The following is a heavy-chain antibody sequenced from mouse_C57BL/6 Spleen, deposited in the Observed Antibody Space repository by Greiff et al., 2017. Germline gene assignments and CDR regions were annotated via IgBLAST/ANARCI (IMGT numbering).Heavy chain of an antibody. J-gene: IGHJ4*01. V-gene: IGHV1-69*01. Sequence: VQLQQPGAELVMPGASVKLSCKASGYTFTSYWMHWVKQRPGQGLEWIGEIDPYDSYTNYNQKFKGKSTLTVDKSSSTAYMQLSSLTSEDSAVYYCARGTIVTHYAMDYWGQGTSVTVSS. D-gene: IGHD2-5*01. CDR1: GYTFTSYW. CDR2: IDPYDSYT. CDR3: ARGTIVTHYAMDY.